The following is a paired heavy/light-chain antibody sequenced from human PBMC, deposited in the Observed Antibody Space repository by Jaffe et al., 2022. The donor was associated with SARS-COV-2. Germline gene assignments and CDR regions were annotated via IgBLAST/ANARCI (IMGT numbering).Heavy chain of an antibody. CDR1: GFTFSNYW. CDR2: ISSDGTTT. V-gene: IGHV3-74*01. D-gene: IGHD3-16*01. J-gene: IGHJ6*02. CDR3: ARDLAGLGDV. Sequence: QLVESGGGLVQPGGSLRLSCAASGFTFSNYWMHWVRQPPGKGLVWVSLISSDGTTTSYADSVKGRFTISRDNAKNTLYLQMNSLRAEDTAMYYCARDLAGLGDVWGPGTTVIVSS.
Light chain of an antibody. V-gene: IGKV2-30*01. Sequence: DVVMTQSPLSLPVTLGQPASISCRSSRSLVNSDGDSYLHWLQQRPGQSPRRLIYRVSNRDSGVPDRFSGSGSGTDFTLKISRVEAEDVGVYYCIQGTYWPQTFGQGTKVEIK. CDR1: RSLVNSDGDSY. CDR3: IQGTYWPQT. CDR2: RVS. J-gene: IGKJ1*01.